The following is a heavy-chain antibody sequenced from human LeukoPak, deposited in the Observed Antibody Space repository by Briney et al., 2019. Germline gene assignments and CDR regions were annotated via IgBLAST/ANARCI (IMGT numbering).Heavy chain of an antibody. Sequence: PGGSLRLSCTASGFTFGDYAMSWVRQAPGKGLEWVGFIRSKAYGGTTEYAASVKGRFTISRDDSKSIAYLQMNSLKTEDTAVYYCTRVNSGSYYSAFAWQFDYWGQGTLVTVSS. CDR1: GFTFGDYA. V-gene: IGHV3-49*04. CDR2: IRSKAYGGTT. J-gene: IGHJ4*02. CDR3: TRVNSGSYYSAFAWQFDY. D-gene: IGHD1-26*01.